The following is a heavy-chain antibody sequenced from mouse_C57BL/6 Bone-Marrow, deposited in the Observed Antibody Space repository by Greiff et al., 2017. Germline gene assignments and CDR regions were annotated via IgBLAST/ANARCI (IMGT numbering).Heavy chain of an antibody. J-gene: IGHJ3*01. Sequence: DVKLVESGGDLVKPGGSLKLSCAASGFTFSSYGMSWVRQTPDKRLAWVATISSGGSYTYYPDSVKGRFTISRDNAKNTLYLQMSSLKSEDTAMYYCARHHAGFAYWGQGTLVTVSA. CDR1: GFTFSSYG. V-gene: IGHV5-6*02. CDR3: ARHHAGFAY. CDR2: ISSGGSYT.